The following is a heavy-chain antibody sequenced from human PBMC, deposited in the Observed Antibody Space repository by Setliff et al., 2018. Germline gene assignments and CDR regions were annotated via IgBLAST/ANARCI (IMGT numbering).Heavy chain of an antibody. D-gene: IGHD1-26*01. Sequence: GASVKVSCKASGGSISSYAMSWVRQAPGKGLEWVSAISGSGGSTYYADSVKGRFTISRDNSKNTLYLQMNSLRAEDTAVYYCAKEPIYSGSYYYFDYWGQGTLVTVSS. CDR2: ISGSGGST. CDR3: AKEPIYSGSYYYFDY. V-gene: IGHV3-23*01. J-gene: IGHJ4*02. CDR1: GGSISSYA.